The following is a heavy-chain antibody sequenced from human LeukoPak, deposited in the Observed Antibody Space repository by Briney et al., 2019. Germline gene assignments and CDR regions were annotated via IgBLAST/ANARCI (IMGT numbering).Heavy chain of an antibody. J-gene: IGHJ4*02. V-gene: IGHV4-39*01. CDR3: ATWRTAKTGFDY. CDR1: GGSISSSSSY. D-gene: IGHD1-1*01. Sequence: SETLSLTCTVSGGSISSSSSYWGWIRQPPGKELEWIGSIYYTGRTFYNPSLKSRVTMSVDTSKSQFSLNLSSVTAADTAVYHCATWRTAKTGFDYWGQGTLVTVSS. CDR2: IYYTGRT.